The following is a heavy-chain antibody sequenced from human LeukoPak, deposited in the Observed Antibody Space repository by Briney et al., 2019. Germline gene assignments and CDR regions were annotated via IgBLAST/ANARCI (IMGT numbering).Heavy chain of an antibody. J-gene: IGHJ4*02. V-gene: IGHV3-7*01. D-gene: IGHD1-1*01. CDR3: ARRNVYTGWSLDS. Sequence: PGGSLRLSCEGSKFIFANYWMSWVRQAPGKGLEWVANIKDDGSQKNYIDSVKGRFTISRDNAKGSLFLQMNSLSSEDTAAYYCARRNVYTGWSLDSWGQGTMVTVSS. CDR2: IKDDGSQK. CDR1: KFIFANYW.